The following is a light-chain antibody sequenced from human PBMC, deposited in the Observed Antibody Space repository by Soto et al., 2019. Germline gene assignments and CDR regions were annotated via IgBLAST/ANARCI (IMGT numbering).Light chain of an antibody. CDR3: QQADSFPLT. CDR2: AAS. V-gene: IGKV1D-12*01. Sequence: DIQMTQSPSSVSASVGDRIIITCRASQYISTWLAWYQQKPGEAPKLLIFAASRLHGGVPSRFSGSVSGTDFTLTINNLQPEDFATYYCQQADSFPLTFGGGTKVEVK. CDR1: QYISTW. J-gene: IGKJ4*01.